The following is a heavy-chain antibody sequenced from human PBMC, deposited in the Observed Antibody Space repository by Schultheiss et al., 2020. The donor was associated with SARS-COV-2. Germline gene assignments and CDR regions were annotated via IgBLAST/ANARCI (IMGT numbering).Heavy chain of an antibody. CDR1: GGSISSGGYC. J-gene: IGHJ3*02. Sequence: SQTLSLTCGVSGGSISSGGYCWNWIRQPPGKGLEWIGEIYHSGSTNYNPSLKSRVTISVDKSKNQFSLKLSSVTAADTAVYYCAKRGGSYTPLAFDIWGQGTMVTVSS. D-gene: IGHD1-26*01. V-gene: IGHV4-30-2*01. CDR2: IYHSGST. CDR3: AKRGGSYTPLAFDI.